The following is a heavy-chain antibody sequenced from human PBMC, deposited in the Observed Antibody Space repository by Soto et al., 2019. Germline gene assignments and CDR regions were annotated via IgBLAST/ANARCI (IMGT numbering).Heavy chain of an antibody. CDR1: GFTFSTYV. V-gene: IGHV3-23*01. CDR3: VKRGANWGAFDV. CDR2: ITGNSDEI. D-gene: IGHD1-26*01. J-gene: IGHJ3*01. Sequence: ASLRLSGAASGFTFSTYVMSWIRQAPGKGLEWVSSITGNSDEIFYAYSVRGRFTISRDNSNSRVYMQMNSLRAEATALYYCVKRGANWGAFDVWGQGTVVTVSS.